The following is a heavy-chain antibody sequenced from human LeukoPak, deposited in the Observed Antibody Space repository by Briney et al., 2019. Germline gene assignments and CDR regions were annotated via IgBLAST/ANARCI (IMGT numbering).Heavy chain of an antibody. CDR2: IYYSGST. CDR1: GGSISSSSYY. Sequence: PSETLSLTCTVSGGSISSSSYYWGWIRQPPGKGLEWIGSIYYSGSTYYNPSLKSRVTISVDPSKNQFSLKLSSVTAADTAVYYCARRERSFHFDYWGQGTLVTVSS. D-gene: IGHD1-26*01. J-gene: IGHJ4*02. CDR3: ARRERSFHFDY. V-gene: IGHV4-39*01.